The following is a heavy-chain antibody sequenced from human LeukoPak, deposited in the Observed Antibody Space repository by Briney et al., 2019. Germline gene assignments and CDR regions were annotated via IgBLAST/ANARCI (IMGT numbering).Heavy chain of an antibody. D-gene: IGHD4-17*01. J-gene: IGHJ2*01. V-gene: IGHV3-23*01. CDR1: GFTFAVSP. CDR3: VTKTTVTYYWYFDL. CDR2: IGANGFDT. Sequence: GGSLRLSCAASGFTFAVSPMSWVRQAPGKGLEWVSAIGANGFDTYYADSVKGRFTMSRDNSKDTLYLQMDSLRAEDTAVYYCVTKTTVTYYWYFDLWGRGALDTVSS.